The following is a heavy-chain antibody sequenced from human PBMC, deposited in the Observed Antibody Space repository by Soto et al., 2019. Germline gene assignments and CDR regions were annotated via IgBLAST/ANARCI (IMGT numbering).Heavy chain of an antibody. V-gene: IGHV3-23*01. Sequence: QLLESGGGLVQPGGSLRLSCAASGFTFSSYPMSWVRQAPGKGLEWVSGISVSGAGTYLGASVKGRFTISRDNSKNTLYLQMNSLRAEDTAVYYWAKDKTGGHSSGWFHYSYGMDVWGQGTPVTVSS. CDR2: ISVSGAGT. J-gene: IGHJ6*02. CDR3: AKDKTGGHSSGWFHYSYGMDV. D-gene: IGHD6-19*01. CDR1: GFTFSSYP.